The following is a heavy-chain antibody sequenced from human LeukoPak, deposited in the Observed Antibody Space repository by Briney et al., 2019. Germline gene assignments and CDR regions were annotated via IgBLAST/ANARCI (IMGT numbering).Heavy chain of an antibody. CDR2: IFPGDSDA. J-gene: IGHJ3*02. D-gene: IGHD1-26*01. Sequence: GESLKISCQGAGYIFKNHWIGWVRQTPERVLEWMAIIFPGDSDARYSPSFQGRVSVSADKSIDTVYLQLDSLRASDTAIYYCARPGLGGTYYYDAFDIWGQGTMVSVSS. V-gene: IGHV5-51*01. CDR1: GYIFKNHW. CDR3: ARPGLGGTYYYDAFDI.